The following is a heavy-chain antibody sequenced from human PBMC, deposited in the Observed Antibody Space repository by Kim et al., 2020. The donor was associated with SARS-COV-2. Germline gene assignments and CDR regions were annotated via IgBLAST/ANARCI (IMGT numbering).Heavy chain of an antibody. J-gene: IGHJ4*02. V-gene: IGHV3-73*01. CDR2: IRSKANSYAT. D-gene: IGHD3-10*01. Sequence: GESLKISCAASGFTFSGSAMHWVRQASGKGLEWVGRIRSKANSYATAYAASVKGRFTISRDDSKNTAYLQMNSLKTEDTAVYYCTSFGESFGYWGQGTLV. CDR3: TSFGESFGY. CDR1: GFTFSGSA.